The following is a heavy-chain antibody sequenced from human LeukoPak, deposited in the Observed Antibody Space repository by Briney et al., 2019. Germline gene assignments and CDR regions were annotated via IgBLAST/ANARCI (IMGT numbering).Heavy chain of an antibody. CDR1: GFTFSSYA. CDR2: ISGSGGST. D-gene: IGHD3-3*01. Sequence: PGGSLRLSCAASGFTFSSYAMSWVRQAPGKGLEWVSAISGSGGSTYYADSVKGRFTISRDNSKNTLYLQMNSLRAEDTAVYYCAKTDTIFGVVILYYYYMDVWGKGTTVTVSS. CDR3: AKTDTIFGVVILYYYYMDV. J-gene: IGHJ6*03. V-gene: IGHV3-23*01.